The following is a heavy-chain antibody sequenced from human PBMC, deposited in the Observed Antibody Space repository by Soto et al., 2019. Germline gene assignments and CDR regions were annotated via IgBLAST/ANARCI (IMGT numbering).Heavy chain of an antibody. D-gene: IGHD2-2*02. CDR3: AKALAVVPAAISQYYYYYGMDV. CDR2: ISGSGGST. CDR1: GFTFSSYA. Sequence: GGSLRLSCAASGFTFSSYAMSWVRQAPGKGLEWVSAISGSGGSTYYADSVKGRFTISRDNSKNTLYLQMNSLRAEDTAVYYCAKALAVVPAAISQYYYYYGMDVWGQGTTVTVS. J-gene: IGHJ6*02. V-gene: IGHV3-23*01.